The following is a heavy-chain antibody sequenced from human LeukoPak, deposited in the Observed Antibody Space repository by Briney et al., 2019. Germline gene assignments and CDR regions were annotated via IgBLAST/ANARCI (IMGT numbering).Heavy chain of an antibody. CDR1: GFTFSRYA. V-gene: IGHV3-23*01. J-gene: IGHJ4*02. Sequence: GGSLRLSWAASGFTFSRYAMSWVGQAPGKGLEWVCGMSSSGESPYYADSVKGRFTISRDNSKNTLYLEINSLRAEDTAVYYCAKKRRDGYNPFDYLGQGTLVIVSS. CDR2: MSSSGESP. D-gene: IGHD5-24*01. CDR3: AKKRRDGYNPFDY.